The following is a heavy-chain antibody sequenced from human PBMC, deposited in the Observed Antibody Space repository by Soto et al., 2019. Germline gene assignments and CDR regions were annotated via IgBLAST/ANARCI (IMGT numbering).Heavy chain of an antibody. CDR1: GGTFSSYT. D-gene: IGHD5-12*01. J-gene: IGHJ2*01. CDR2: IIPIFGTA. V-gene: IGHV1-69*12. Sequence: QVQLVQSGAEENKPGSSVTVSCKASGGTFSSYTISWVRQAPGQGLEWMGGIIPIFGTANYAQKFQGRVTITADESTSTAYMELSSLRSEDTAVYYCARGNHRWLQLWYFDLWGRGTLVTVSS. CDR3: ARGNHRWLQLWYFDL.